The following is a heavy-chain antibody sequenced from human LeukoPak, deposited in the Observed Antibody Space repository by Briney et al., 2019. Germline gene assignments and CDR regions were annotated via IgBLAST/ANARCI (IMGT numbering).Heavy chain of an antibody. J-gene: IGHJ3*02. Sequence: GGSLRLSCAASGFTFSSYSMNWVRQAPGKGLEWVSSISSSSSYIYYADSVKGRFTISRDNAGNSLYLHMNSLRAEDTAVYYCARVAIVVVITSTDAFDIWGQGTMVTVSS. D-gene: IGHD3-22*01. CDR3: ARVAIVVVITSTDAFDI. CDR1: GFTFSSYS. V-gene: IGHV3-21*01. CDR2: ISSSSSYI.